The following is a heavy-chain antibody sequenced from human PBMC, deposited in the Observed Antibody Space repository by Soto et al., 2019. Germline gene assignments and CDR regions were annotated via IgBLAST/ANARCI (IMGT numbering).Heavy chain of an antibody. D-gene: IGHD4-17*01. Sequence: SSETLSLTCAVSGGSISSGGYSWSWIRQPPGKGLEWIGYIYHSGSTYYNPSLKSRVTISVDRSKNQFSLKLSSVTAADTAVYYCAREVRSTVTFDYWDQGTLVTVSS. J-gene: IGHJ4*02. CDR3: AREVRSTVTFDY. V-gene: IGHV4-30-2*01. CDR2: IYHSGST. CDR1: GGSISSGGYS.